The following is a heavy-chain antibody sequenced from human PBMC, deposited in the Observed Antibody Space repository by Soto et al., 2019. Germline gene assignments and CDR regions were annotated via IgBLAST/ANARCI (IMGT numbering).Heavy chain of an antibody. J-gene: IGHJ2*01. V-gene: IGHV3-7*01. CDR1: GFSFSAYW. CDR3: ARDFDV. Sequence: EVQLVESGGGLVQPGGSLRLSCEASGFSFSAYWMSWVRQAPGKGLEWVANIKQDGSEQYYVDSVKGRFTISRNNAKSSLCLQMNSLRAEDTAVFYCARDFDVWGRGTLVTVSS. CDR2: IKQDGSEQ.